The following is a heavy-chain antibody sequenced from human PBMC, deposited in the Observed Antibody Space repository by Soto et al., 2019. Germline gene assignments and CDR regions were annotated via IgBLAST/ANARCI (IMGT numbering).Heavy chain of an antibody. CDR3: AREIRTSFDY. J-gene: IGHJ4*02. V-gene: IGHV1-46*01. D-gene: IGHD3-3*01. CDR2: INPNDGST. Sequence: GASVKVSCKASGYTFTSQYIHWVRQAPGQGLEWMGIINPNDGSTTSAQNFQGRLTMTRDTSTSTVYMELSNLRSEDTAVYYCAREIRTSFDYWGQGTLVTVSS. CDR1: GYTFTSQY.